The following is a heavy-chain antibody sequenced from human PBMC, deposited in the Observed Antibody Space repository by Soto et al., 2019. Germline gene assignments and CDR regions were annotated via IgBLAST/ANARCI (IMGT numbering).Heavy chain of an antibody. Sequence: PSETLSLTCTVSSGSISSYYWSWIRQTPGKGLEWIGSIHYSGSTYYNPSLKSRVTISVDTSKNQFSLKLSSVTAADTAVYYCATQEVGGTYVYTFDPWGQGTLVTVSS. V-gene: IGHV4-59*05. CDR3: ATQEVGGTYVYTFDP. CDR2: IHYSGST. CDR1: SGSISSYY. D-gene: IGHD1-26*01. J-gene: IGHJ5*02.